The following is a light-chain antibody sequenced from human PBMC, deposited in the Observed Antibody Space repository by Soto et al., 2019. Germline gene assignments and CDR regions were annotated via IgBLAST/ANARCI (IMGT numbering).Light chain of an antibody. J-gene: IGKJ1*01. V-gene: IGKV3D-15*01. CDR3: QQYNHSPRT. Sequence: EVVMTQSPATLSVSPGERATLSCRASQSISDYLAWFQQRPGQAPRLLIFATSRRATDIPDRFSGSGSGTDFTLAIRRLEPEDFAVYYCQQYNHSPRTFGQGTKVDIK. CDR2: ATS. CDR1: QSISDY.